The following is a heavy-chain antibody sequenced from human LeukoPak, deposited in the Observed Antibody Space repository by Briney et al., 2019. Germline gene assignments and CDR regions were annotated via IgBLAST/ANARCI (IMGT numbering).Heavy chain of an antibody. CDR3: ASSSGFLVGYFDY. J-gene: IGHJ4*02. V-gene: IGHV3-30-3*01. CDR2: ISYDGSNK. D-gene: IGHD3-22*01. CDR1: GFTFSSYW. Sequence: GGSLRLSCAASGFTFSSYWMSWVRQAPGKGLEWVAVISYDGSNKYYADSVKGRFTISRDNSKNTLYLQMNSLRAEDTAVYYCASSSGFLVGYFDYWGQGTLVTVSS.